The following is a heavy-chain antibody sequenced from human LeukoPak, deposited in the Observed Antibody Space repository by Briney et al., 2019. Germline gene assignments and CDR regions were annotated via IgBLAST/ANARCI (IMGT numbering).Heavy chain of an antibody. D-gene: IGHD6-6*01. V-gene: IGHV3-64D*06. CDR3: VKDGSIAAPNNDFFDS. CDR1: GFTFNRFY. Sequence: GGSLRLSCSASGFTFNRFYLHRVRQAPGKGLEFVSHISSNGATTYYADSVKGRFTISRDNSKNTLYLQMSSLRADDAAVYYCVKDGSIAAPNNDFFDSWGQGALVTVSS. J-gene: IGHJ4*02. CDR2: ISSNGATT.